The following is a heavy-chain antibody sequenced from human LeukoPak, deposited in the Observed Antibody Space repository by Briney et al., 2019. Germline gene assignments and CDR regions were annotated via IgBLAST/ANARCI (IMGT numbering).Heavy chain of an antibody. CDR2: INPNSGGT. CDR3: ARPGSVDPAMGYFDL. Sequence: ASVKVSCKASGYXFTAYYIHWVRQAPGQGLEWMGWINPNSGGTNYAQNFQGRVTMTRDTSISTAYMELSRLRSDDTAVYYCARPGSVDPAMGYFDLWGRGTLVTVSS. CDR1: GYXFTAYY. D-gene: IGHD5-18*01. V-gene: IGHV1-2*02. J-gene: IGHJ2*01.